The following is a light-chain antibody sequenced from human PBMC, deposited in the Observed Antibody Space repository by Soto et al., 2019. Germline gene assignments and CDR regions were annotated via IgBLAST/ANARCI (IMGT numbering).Light chain of an antibody. CDR1: SSNIGDNT. J-gene: IGLJ2*01. CDR3: AVWDDSLDGVV. V-gene: IGLV1-44*01. Sequence: QSVLTQPPSASRTPGQSVTISCSGSSSNIGDNTVNWYQQLPGTAPKLLIYSNDQRSSGVPDRFSGSKSGTSASLAISGLQSEDEADYYCAVWDDSLDGVVFGGGTKVTVL. CDR2: SND.